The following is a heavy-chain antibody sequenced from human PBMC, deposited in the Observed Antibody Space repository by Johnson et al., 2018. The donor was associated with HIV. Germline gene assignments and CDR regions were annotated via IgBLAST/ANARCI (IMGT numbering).Heavy chain of an antibody. V-gene: IGHV3-30*18. CDR2: ISHDGSHK. J-gene: IGHJ3*02. Sequence: QVQLVESGGGLVKPGRSLRLSCAASGFTFSSMHWDRQDPGKGLEWVAVISHDGSHKYYADSVKGRFTISRDNSKNTLYLQMNSLRAEDTAVYYWANRLMNYYGSGSYYRAWFDALDIWGQGTMVTVSS. CDR1: GFTFSS. CDR3: ANRLMNYYGSGSYYRAWFDALDI. D-gene: IGHD3-10*01.